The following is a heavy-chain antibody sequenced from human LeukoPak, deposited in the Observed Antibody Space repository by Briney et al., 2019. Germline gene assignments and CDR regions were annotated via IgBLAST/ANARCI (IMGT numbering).Heavy chain of an antibody. CDR3: ARDDYDFWSGFDY. Sequence: GGSLRLSCAASGFTVSSNYMSWVRQAPGKGLEWVSVIYSGGSTYYADSVKGRFTISRDNSKNTLYLQMNSLRAEDTAVYYCARDDYDFWSGFDYWGQGTLVTVSS. D-gene: IGHD3-3*01. CDR1: GFTVSSNY. V-gene: IGHV3-53*05. CDR2: IYSGGST. J-gene: IGHJ4*02.